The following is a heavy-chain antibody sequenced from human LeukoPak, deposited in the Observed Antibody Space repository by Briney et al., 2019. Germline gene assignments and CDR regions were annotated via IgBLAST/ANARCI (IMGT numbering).Heavy chain of an antibody. Sequence: GASVKVSCKASGGTFSSYAISWVRQAPGQGLEWKGWMNPNSGNTAYAQKFQGRVTITRNTSISTAYMELSSLRSEDTAIYYCAREDYYDSGSSDYWGQGTLVTVSS. D-gene: IGHD3-22*01. CDR1: GGTFSSYA. V-gene: IGHV1-8*03. CDR3: AREDYYDSGSSDY. CDR2: MNPNSGNT. J-gene: IGHJ4*02.